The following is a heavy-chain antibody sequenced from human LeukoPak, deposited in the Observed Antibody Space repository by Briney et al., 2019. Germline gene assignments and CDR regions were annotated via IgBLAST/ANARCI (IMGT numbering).Heavy chain of an antibody. CDR2: ITGSGGDS. V-gene: IGHV3-23*01. D-gene: IGHD6-13*01. Sequence: HPGGSLRLSYAASGFTFYNYDMTWVGQAPGKGMDWVSSITGSGGDSYSADSVKARFTISTANSKSTLYLQMNSLRSEDTALYYCAKGLAKSSNWYFDYWGRGTLVTVSS. CDR1: GFTFYNYD. J-gene: IGHJ4*02. CDR3: AKGLAKSSNWYFDY.